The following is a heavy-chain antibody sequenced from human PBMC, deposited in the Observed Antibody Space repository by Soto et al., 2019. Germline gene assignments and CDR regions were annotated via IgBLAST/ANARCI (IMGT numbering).Heavy chain of an antibody. J-gene: IGHJ4*02. Sequence: SETLSLTCTVSGGSISSYYWNWIRQPPGKGLEWIGYIYYSGSTNYNPSLKSRVTISVDTSKNQFSLKLSSVTAADTAVYYCASQTHDYGDFDYWGQGTLVTVSS. D-gene: IGHD4-17*01. CDR3: ASQTHDYGDFDY. CDR2: IYYSGST. V-gene: IGHV4-59*12. CDR1: GGSISSYY.